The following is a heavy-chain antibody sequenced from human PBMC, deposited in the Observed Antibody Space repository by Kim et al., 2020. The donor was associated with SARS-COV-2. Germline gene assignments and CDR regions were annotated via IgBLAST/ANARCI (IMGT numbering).Heavy chain of an antibody. Sequence: GESLKISCKGSGYSFTSYWIGWVRQMPGKGLEWMGIIYPGDSDTRYSPSFQGQVTISADKSISTAYLQWSSLKASDTAMYYCARQGRRSIAARPDYFDYWGQRTLVTVSS. D-gene: IGHD6-6*01. CDR2: IYPGDSDT. CDR3: ARQGRRSIAARPDYFDY. CDR1: GYSFTSYW. J-gene: IGHJ4*02. V-gene: IGHV5-51*01.